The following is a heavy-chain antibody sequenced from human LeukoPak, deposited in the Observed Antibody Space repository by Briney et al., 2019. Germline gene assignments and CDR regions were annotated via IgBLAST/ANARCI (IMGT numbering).Heavy chain of an antibody. Sequence: GGSLRLSCSASAFTFSMYWMTWVRQAPGKGMEWVATIKEDGSDKYYVDSVRGRFTISRDNAENSLYLQMNSLTAEDTALYYCVRDGIRDIPGVITIRYDYWGQGTLVTVSS. D-gene: IGHD3-10*01. V-gene: IGHV3-7*05. CDR2: IKEDGSDK. CDR1: AFTFSMYW. CDR3: VRDGIRDIPGVITIRYDY. J-gene: IGHJ4*02.